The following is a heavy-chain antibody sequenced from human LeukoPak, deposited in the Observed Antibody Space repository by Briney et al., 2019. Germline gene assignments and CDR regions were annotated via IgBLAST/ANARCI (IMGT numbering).Heavy chain of an antibody. CDR2: INHSGST. V-gene: IGHV4-34*01. CDR1: GGSFSGYY. CDR3: ARLRGDSLDV. J-gene: IGHJ6*02. D-gene: IGHD3-10*01. Sequence: SETLSLTCAVYGGSFSGYYWSWIRQPPGKGLEWIGEINHSGSTNYNPSLKSRVTISVDTSKNQFSLKLSSVTAADTAVYYCARLRGDSLDVWGQGTTVTVTS.